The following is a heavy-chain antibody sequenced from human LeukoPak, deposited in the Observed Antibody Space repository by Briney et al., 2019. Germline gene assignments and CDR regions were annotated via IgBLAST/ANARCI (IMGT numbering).Heavy chain of an antibody. CDR1: GFTFSSYA. CDR2: ISGSGGST. Sequence: GGSLRLSCAASGFTFSSYAMSWLRQAPGKGLEWVSAISGSGGSTYYADSVKGRFTISRDNSKNTLYLQMNSLRAEDTAVHYCAKAQTPDYYYDSSGSTFDYWGQGTLVTVSS. V-gene: IGHV3-23*01. CDR3: AKAQTPDYYYDSSGSTFDY. J-gene: IGHJ4*02. D-gene: IGHD3-22*01.